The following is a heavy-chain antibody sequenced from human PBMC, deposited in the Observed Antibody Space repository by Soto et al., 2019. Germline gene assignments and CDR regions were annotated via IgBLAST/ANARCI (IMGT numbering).Heavy chain of an antibody. V-gene: IGHV4-4*02. Sequence: QVQLQESGPGLVKPSGTLSLTCAVSGGSISSSNWWSWVRQPPGKGLEWIGEIYHSGSTNYNPSLKSRVTISVDKSKNKFSLKLSSVTAAVTAVYYCASVPYYYDSSGYSLGYWGQGTLVTVSS. CDR1: GGSISSSNW. CDR3: ASVPYYYDSSGYSLGY. J-gene: IGHJ4*02. CDR2: IYHSGST. D-gene: IGHD3-22*01.